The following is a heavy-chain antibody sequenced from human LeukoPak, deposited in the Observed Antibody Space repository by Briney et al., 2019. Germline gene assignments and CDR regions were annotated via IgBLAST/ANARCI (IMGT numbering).Heavy chain of an antibody. V-gene: IGHV4-38-2*01. CDR2: IYHGGST. J-gene: IGHJ4*02. D-gene: IGHD5-18*01. CDR1: GYSISSGYY. CDR3: PSVDTANKVVFDD. Sequence: SETLSLTCAVSGYSISSGYYWGWIRQPPGKGLGGIGIIYHGGSTYYNPSLESRVTISVDTSKNPFSLQLSSVTAADTAVYYCPSVDTANKVVFDDWGQGTLVTVS.